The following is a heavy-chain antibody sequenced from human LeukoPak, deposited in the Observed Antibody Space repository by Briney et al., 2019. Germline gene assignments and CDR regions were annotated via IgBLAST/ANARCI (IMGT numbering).Heavy chain of an antibody. D-gene: IGHD1-26*01. V-gene: IGHV3-30*18. CDR2: ISYDGSNK. CDR3: AKAPIVGATRGRFDY. J-gene: IGHJ4*02. CDR1: GFTFSSYG. Sequence: PRGSLRLSCAASGFTFSSYGMHWVRQAPGKGLEWVAVISYDGSNKYYADSVKGRFTISRDNSKNTLYLQMNSLRAEDTAVYYCAKAPIVGATRGRFDYWGQGTLVTVSS.